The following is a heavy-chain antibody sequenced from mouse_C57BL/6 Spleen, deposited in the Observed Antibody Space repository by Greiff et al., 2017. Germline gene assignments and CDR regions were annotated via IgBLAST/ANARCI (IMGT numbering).Heavy chain of an antibody. V-gene: IGHV1-82*01. D-gene: IGHD1-1*01. CDR2: IYPGDGDT. CDR3: AREDYYGSSHFDV. J-gene: IGHJ1*03. CDR1: GYAFSSSW. Sequence: VQGVESGPELVKPGASVKISCKASGYAFSSSWMNWVKQRPGKGLEWIGRIYPGDGDTNYNGKFKGKATLTADKSSSTAYMQLSSLTSEDSAVYFCAREDYYGSSHFDVWGTGTTVTVSS.